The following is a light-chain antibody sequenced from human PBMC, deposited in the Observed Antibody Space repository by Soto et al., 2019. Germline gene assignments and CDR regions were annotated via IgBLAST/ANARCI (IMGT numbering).Light chain of an antibody. V-gene: IGKV3-15*01. CDR3: QQYGSLPIT. J-gene: IGKJ5*01. CDR1: QSVSSD. CDR2: AAS. Sequence: EILMTQSPATLSVSPGERATLSCRASQSVSSDLAWYQQKPGQPPRLLIYAASARATGIPARFSGSGSGTEFTLTISSLQSEDFAVYYCQQYGSLPITFGQGTRLEIK.